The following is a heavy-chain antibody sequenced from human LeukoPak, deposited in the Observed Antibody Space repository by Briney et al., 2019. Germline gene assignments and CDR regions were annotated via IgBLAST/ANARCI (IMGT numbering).Heavy chain of an antibody. V-gene: IGHV4-4*07. CDR1: TGSISSYY. Sequence: SETLSLTCTVSTGSISSYYRSWSRQPAGKGLEWIGRIYTSGSTNYNPSLKRRVTLSVEKSKNQFSLKLGSVTAADTAGYSGAGRPWGVYYFDYWGQRTLVSVSS. D-gene: IGHD7-27*01. CDR3: AGRPWGVYYFDY. J-gene: IGHJ4*02. CDR2: IYTSGST.